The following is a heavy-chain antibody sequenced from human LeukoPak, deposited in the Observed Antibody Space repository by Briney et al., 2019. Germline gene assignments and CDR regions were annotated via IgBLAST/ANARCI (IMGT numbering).Heavy chain of an antibody. D-gene: IGHD5-18*01. CDR1: GFTFGDYA. CDR2: IRSKAFGGTT. Sequence: GGSLRLSCTASGFTFGDYAMSWVRQAPGKGLEWVGLIRSKAFGGTTEYAASVKGRFTISRDESKSIAYLQMNSLKTEDTAVYYCTRGPDLDTVLGRGLMFTVLFAFSGQATLVTVSS. CDR3: TRGPDLDTVLGRGLMFTVLFAF. J-gene: IGHJ4*02. V-gene: IGHV3-49*04.